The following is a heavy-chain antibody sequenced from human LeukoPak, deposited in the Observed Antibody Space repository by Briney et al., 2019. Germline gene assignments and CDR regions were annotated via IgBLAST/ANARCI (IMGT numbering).Heavy chain of an antibody. CDR1: GGSISSYY. CDR2: IYYSGST. J-gene: IGHJ4*02. CDR3: ARDLDYYGSGSSDY. V-gene: IGHV4-59*01. D-gene: IGHD3-10*01. Sequence: SETLSLTCTVSGGSISSYYWSWIRQPPGKGLEWIGYIYYSGSTNYNPSLKSRVTISVDTSKNQFSLKLSSVTAADTAVYYCARDLDYYGSGSSDYWGQGTLVTVSS.